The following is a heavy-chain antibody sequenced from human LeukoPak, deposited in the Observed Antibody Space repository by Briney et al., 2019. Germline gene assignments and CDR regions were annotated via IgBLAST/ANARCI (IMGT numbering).Heavy chain of an antibody. J-gene: IGHJ6*03. CDR1: GYTFTGYY. Sequence: ASVKVSCKASGYTFTGYYMHRVRQAPGQGLEWMGWINSNSGGTNYAQKFQGRVTMTRDTSTTTAYMELNRLRSDDTAVYYCARVRRPEYSSSSYYYYMDVWGKGTTVTVSS. CDR3: ARVRRPEYSSSSYYYYMDV. V-gene: IGHV1-2*02. CDR2: INSNSGGT. D-gene: IGHD6-6*01.